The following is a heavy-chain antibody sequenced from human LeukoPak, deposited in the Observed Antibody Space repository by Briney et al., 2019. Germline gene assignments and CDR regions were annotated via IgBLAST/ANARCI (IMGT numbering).Heavy chain of an antibody. CDR3: ATPGAYSSGWRPFDY. Sequence: SETLSLTCAVYGGSFSGYYWSWIRQPPGKGLEWIGEINHSGSTNYNPSLKSRVTISVDTSKNQFSLKLSSVTAADTAVYYCATPGAYSSGWRPFDYWGQGTLVTVSS. CDR1: GGSFSGYY. J-gene: IGHJ4*02. V-gene: IGHV4-34*01. D-gene: IGHD6-19*01. CDR2: INHSGST.